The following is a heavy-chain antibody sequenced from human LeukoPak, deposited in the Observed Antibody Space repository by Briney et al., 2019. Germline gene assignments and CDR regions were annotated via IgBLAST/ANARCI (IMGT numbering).Heavy chain of an antibody. D-gene: IGHD2-15*01. CDR1: GFTFSSYS. CDR2: ISSSSSYI. J-gene: IGHJ4*02. CDR3: ARDRCSGGSCKYYFDY. V-gene: IGHV3-21*01. Sequence: GGSLRLSCAASGFTFSSYSMNWVRQAPGKGLEWVSSISSSSSYIYYADSVKGRFTFSRDNAKNSLYLQMNSLRAEDTAVYYCARDRCSGGSCKYYFDYWGQGTLVTVSS.